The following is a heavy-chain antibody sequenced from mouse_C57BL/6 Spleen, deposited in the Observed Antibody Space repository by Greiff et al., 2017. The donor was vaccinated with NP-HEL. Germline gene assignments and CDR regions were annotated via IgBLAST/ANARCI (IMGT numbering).Heavy chain of an antibody. CDR2: IYPGGGYT. Sequence: QVQLQQSGAELVRPGTSVKMSCKASGYTFTNYWIGWAKQRPGHGLEWIGDIYPGGGYTNYNEKLKGKATLTADKSSSTAYMQFSSLTSEDSAIDYCARSGGGYSDYWGQGTTLTVSS. D-gene: IGHD2-3*01. V-gene: IGHV1-63*01. J-gene: IGHJ2*01. CDR1: GYTFTNYW. CDR3: ARSGGGYSDY.